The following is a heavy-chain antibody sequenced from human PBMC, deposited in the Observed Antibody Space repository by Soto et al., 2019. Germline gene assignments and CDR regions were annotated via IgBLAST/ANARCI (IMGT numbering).Heavy chain of an antibody. V-gene: IGHV4-39*02. CDR3: SGVAVGAAGHSDFDR. D-gene: IGHD2-15*01. Sequence: QLHLQESGPGLVKPSETLSLTCAVSGGSISSSDYFWAWIRQPPGKGLECIGSLYYSGNTHYNPPLQSRVDISVDSSKNQFSLRLASVTAADTAAYYCSGVAVGAAGHSDFDRWGQGVLGTVSS. CDR1: GGSISSSDYF. J-gene: IGHJ4*02. CDR2: LYYSGNT.